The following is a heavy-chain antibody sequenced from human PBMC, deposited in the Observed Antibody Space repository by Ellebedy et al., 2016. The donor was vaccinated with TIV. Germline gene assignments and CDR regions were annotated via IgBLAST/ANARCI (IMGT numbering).Heavy chain of an antibody. CDR3: AGGTHYYYGWDV. CDR2: IHHTGST. CDR1: LGSVTNRGYY. Sequence: SETLSLXXSVSLGSVTNRGYYWAWLRQTPGKGLEWIGHIHHTGSTDYNPSLKGRITISVDTSKNHFSLIVTSVTAADTAVYFCAGGTHYYYGWDVWGQGTTVIVS. J-gene: IGHJ6*02. V-gene: IGHV4-61*03.